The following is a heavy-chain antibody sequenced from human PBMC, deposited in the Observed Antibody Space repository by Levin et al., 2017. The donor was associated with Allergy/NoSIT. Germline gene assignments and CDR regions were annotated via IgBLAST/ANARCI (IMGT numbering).Heavy chain of an antibody. D-gene: IGHD1-26*01. CDR3: SRVGPHYYYYDYMDG. J-gene: IGHJ6*03. V-gene: IGHV4-34*01. Sequence: SQTLSLTCAVYGGSFSGYYWSWIRQPPGKGLEWIGEINHSGSTNYNPSLKSRVTISVDTSKNQFSLKLSSVTAADTAVYYCSRVGPHYYYYDYMDGWGKGTTVTVSS. CDR1: GGSFSGYY. CDR2: INHSGST.